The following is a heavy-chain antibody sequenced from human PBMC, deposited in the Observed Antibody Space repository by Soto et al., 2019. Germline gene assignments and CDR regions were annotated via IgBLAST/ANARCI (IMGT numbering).Heavy chain of an antibody. CDR2: IYSGGST. V-gene: IGHV3-53*01. CDR1: GFTVSSNY. D-gene: IGHD2-2*01. J-gene: IGHJ6*02. CDR3: ASTGLVPAARGGKDV. Sequence: GGSLRLSCAASGFTVSSNYMSWVRQAPGKGLEWVSVIYSGGSTYYADSVKGRFTISRDNSKNTLYLQMNSLRAEDTAVYYCASTGLVPAARGGKDVWGQGTTVTVSS.